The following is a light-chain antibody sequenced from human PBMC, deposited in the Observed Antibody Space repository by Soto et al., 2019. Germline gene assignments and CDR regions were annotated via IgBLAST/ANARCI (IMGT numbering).Light chain of an antibody. CDR2: EGS. CDR3: CSSAGSSTPYV. CDR1: SSDVGSYNL. J-gene: IGLJ1*01. Sequence: QSALTQPASVSGSPGQSITISCTGTSSDVGSYNLVSWYQQHPGKAPKLMIYEGSKRPSGVSNRFSGSKSGNTASLTISGLQAEDEADYYCCSSAGSSTPYVFGTGTKLTVL. V-gene: IGLV2-23*01.